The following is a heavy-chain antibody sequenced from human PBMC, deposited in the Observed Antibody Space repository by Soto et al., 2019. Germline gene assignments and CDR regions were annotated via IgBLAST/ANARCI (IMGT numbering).Heavy chain of an antibody. Sequence: GGSLRLSCAASGFTFSSYGMHWVRQAPGKGLEWVAVISYDGSNKYYADSVKGRFTISRDNSKNTLYLQMNSLRAEDTAVYYCAKERIFGVVIVSSPIDYWGQGTLVTVSS. J-gene: IGHJ4*02. CDR2: ISYDGSNK. CDR3: AKERIFGVVIVSSPIDY. D-gene: IGHD3-3*01. CDR1: GFTFSSYG. V-gene: IGHV3-30*18.